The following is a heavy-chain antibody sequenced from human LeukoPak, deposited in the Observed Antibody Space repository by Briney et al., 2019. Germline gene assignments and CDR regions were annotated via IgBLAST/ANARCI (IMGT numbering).Heavy chain of an antibody. CDR2: INPNSGGT. J-gene: IGHJ3*02. D-gene: IGHD2-15*01. CDR1: GYTFTGYY. V-gene: IGHV1-2*04. CDR3: ARVASHCSGGSCYSFDAFDT. Sequence: GASVKVSCKASGYTFTGYYMHWVRQAPGQGLEWMGWINPNSGGTNYAQKFQGWVTMTRDTSISTAYMELSRLRSDDTAVYYCARVASHCSGGSCYSFDAFDTWGQGTMVTVSS.